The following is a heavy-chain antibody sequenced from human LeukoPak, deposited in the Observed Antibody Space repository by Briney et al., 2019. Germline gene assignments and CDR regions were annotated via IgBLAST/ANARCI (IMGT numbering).Heavy chain of an antibody. V-gene: IGHV1-69*06. CDR1: GGTFSSYV. J-gene: IGHJ6*03. D-gene: IGHD2-2*01. CDR3: ARTRGRGLGYYYYYMDV. CDR2: IIPIFGTA. Sequence: SVKVSCKASGGTFSSYVISWVRQAPGQGLEWMGRIIPIFGTANYAQKFQGRVTITADKSTSTAYMELSGLRSEDTAVYYCARTRGRGLGYYYYYMDVWGKGTTVTVSS.